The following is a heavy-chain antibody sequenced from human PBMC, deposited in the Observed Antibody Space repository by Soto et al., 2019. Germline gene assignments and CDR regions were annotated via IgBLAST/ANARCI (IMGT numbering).Heavy chain of an antibody. CDR3: ANHARRYSSSWYNAFDI. CDR2: IIPIFGTA. V-gene: IGHV1-69*13. D-gene: IGHD6-13*01. J-gene: IGHJ3*02. CDR1: GGTFSSYA. Sequence: ASVKVSCKASGGTFSSYAISWVRQAPGQGLEWMGGIIPIFGTANYAQKFQGRVTITADESTSTAYMELSSLRSEDTAVYYCANHARRYSSSWYNAFDIWGQGTMVTVSS.